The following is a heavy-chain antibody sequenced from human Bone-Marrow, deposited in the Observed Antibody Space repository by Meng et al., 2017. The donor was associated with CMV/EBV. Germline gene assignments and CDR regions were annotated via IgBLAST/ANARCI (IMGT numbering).Heavy chain of an antibody. D-gene: IGHD6-6*01. Sequence: GESLKISCAASGLTVSSNYMSWVRQAPGKGLEWVSYISSSGSTIYYADSVKGRFTISRDNAMNSLSLQMNSLRAEDTAIYYCARFSSSSRRYFDYWGQGTLVTVSS. CDR2: ISSSGSTI. CDR1: GLTVSSNY. J-gene: IGHJ4*02. V-gene: IGHV3-11*01. CDR3: ARFSSSSRRYFDY.